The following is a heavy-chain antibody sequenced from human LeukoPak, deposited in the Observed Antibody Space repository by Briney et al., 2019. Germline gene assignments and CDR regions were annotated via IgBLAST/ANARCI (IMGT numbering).Heavy chain of an antibody. CDR3: ARDGIAAAGTGSVY. V-gene: IGHV3-53*04. CDR1: GFTVSSNY. CDR2: IYSGGST. D-gene: IGHD6-13*01. Sequence: GGSLRLSCAASGFTVSSNYMSWVRQAPGKGLEWVSVIYSGGSTYYADSVKGRFTISRHNSKNTLYLQMNSLRAEDTAVYYCARDGIAAAGTGSVYWGQGTLVTVPS. J-gene: IGHJ4*02.